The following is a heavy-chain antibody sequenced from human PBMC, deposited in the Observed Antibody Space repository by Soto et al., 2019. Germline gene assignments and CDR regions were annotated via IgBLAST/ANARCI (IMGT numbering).Heavy chain of an antibody. V-gene: IGHV1-2*02. J-gene: IGHJ5*02. CDR1: GYTFTGYY. CDR2: INPNSGGT. D-gene: IGHD3-9*01. Sequence: ASVKVSCKASGYTFTGYYMHWVRQAPGQGLEWMGWINPNSGGTNYAQKFQGRVTMTRDTSISTAYMELSRLRSDDTAVYYCARVGKLRYFDWLLFNWFDHWGHVPLVTVSS. CDR3: ARVGKLRYFDWLLFNWFDH.